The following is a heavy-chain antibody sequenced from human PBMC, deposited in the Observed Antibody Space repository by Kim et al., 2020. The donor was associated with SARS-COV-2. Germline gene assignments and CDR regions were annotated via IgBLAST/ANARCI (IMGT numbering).Heavy chain of an antibody. J-gene: IGHJ5*01. CDR2: IRSQGHGGTI. CDR1: GFSFGDYT. CDR3: TRATTVVSLPDS. V-gene: IGHV3-49*04. Sequence: GGSLRLSCRGSGFSFGDYTMAWVRQAPGKGLEWVGFIRSQGHGGTIGYAASVRGRFTMSRDDSKSIAYLQMNSLRDDDTATYYCTRATTVVSLPDSWGQGTLVIVSS. D-gene: IGHD2-8*02.